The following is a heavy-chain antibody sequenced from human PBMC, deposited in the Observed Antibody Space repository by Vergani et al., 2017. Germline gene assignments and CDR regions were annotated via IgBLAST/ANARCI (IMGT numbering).Heavy chain of an antibody. D-gene: IGHD5-18*01. CDR1: GFSFGDYA. CDR2: ISNKAYGGTT. Sequence: EVQLVESGGGLVPPGRSLRLSCAASGFSFGDYAMTWVRQAPGKGLEWVAFISNKAYGGTTEYAAAVKGRFTISSDDSKRLADLQLSGLKTGYTAVYVCSRGRGYSFGYSDHWVQGTLVTVSS. V-gene: IGHV3-49*04. CDR3: SRGRGYSFGYSDH. J-gene: IGHJ4*02.